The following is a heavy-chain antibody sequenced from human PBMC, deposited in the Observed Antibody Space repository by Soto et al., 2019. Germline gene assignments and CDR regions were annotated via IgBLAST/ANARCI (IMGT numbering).Heavy chain of an antibody. CDR1: GYSFTNFW. D-gene: IGHD3-10*01. V-gene: IGHV5-51*01. Sequence: GESLKISCTGSGYSFTNFWVAWVRQTPGKGLEWMGIIYPSNSEARYSPPFQGRVTISVDKSTSTSYLQWSSLKASDTAMYYCARPGGSGTFYRFDYWGQGTPVTVSS. J-gene: IGHJ4*02. CDR3: ARPGGSGTFYRFDY. CDR2: IYPSNSEA.